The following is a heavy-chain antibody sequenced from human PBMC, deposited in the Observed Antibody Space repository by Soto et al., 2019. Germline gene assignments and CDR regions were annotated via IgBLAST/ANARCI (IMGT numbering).Heavy chain of an antibody. D-gene: IGHD4-17*01. Sequence: ASVKVSCKASGFTFTSSAVQWVRQARGQRLEWIGWIVVGSGNTNYAQKFQERVTITRDMSTSTAYMELSSLRSEDTAVYYCAAVVRTETYYDYGDYYYYGMDVWGQGTTVTVSS. J-gene: IGHJ6*02. CDR3: AAVVRTETYYDYGDYYYYGMDV. CDR2: IVVGSGNT. V-gene: IGHV1-58*01. CDR1: GFTFTSSA.